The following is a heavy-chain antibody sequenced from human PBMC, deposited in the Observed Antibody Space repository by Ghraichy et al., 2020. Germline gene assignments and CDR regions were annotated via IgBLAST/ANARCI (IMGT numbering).Heavy chain of an antibody. Sequence: GESLNISCKGSGYSFTSYGIGWVRQMPGKGLEWMGIIFPGDSDTRYSPSFQGQVTISADKSISTAYLQWSSLKASDTAMYYCARRRFSSRAFDAFDFWGQGTMVTVSS. V-gene: IGHV5-51*01. CDR2: IFPGDSDT. D-gene: IGHD3-16*01. CDR1: GYSFTSYG. CDR3: ARRRFSSRAFDAFDF. J-gene: IGHJ3*01.